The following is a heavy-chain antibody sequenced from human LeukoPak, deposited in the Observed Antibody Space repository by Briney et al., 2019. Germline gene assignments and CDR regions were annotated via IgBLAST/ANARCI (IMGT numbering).Heavy chain of an antibody. J-gene: IGHJ4*02. CDR1: GGSISSGSYY. Sequence: SETLSLTCTVSGGSISSGSYYLSWIRQPAGKGLEWIGRIYTSGSTNYNPSLKSRVTISVDTSKNQFSLKLSSVTAADTAVYYCARYSGTGYGMYYFDYWGQGTLVTVSS. CDR3: ARYSGTGYGMYYFDY. D-gene: IGHD1-1*01. CDR2: IYTSGST. V-gene: IGHV4-61*02.